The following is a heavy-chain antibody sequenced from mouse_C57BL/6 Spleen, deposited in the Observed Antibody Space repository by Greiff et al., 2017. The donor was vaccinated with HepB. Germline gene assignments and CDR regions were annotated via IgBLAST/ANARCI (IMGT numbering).Heavy chain of an antibody. D-gene: IGHD2-10*02. CDR2: IYPSDSET. Sequence: VQLQQSGAELVRPGSSVKLSCKASGYTFTSYWMDWVKQRPGQGLEWIGNIYPSDSETHYNQKFKDKATLTVDKSSSTAYMQLSSLTSEDSAVYYCARQYTYYLDYWGQGTTLTVSS. CDR1: GYTFTSYW. V-gene: IGHV1-61*01. CDR3: ARQYTYYLDY. J-gene: IGHJ2*01.